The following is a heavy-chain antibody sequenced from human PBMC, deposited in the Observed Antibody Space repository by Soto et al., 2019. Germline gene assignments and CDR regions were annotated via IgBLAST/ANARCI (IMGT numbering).Heavy chain of an antibody. D-gene: IGHD1-26*01. CDR1: GYTFTSYD. Sequence: QVQLVQSGAEVKKPGASVKVSCKASGYTFTSYDIKWVRQATGQGLEWMGWMNPNSGTTGYAQEFQGRVTLTRNTSITTAYMELSSLRSEDTAVYYCAREISGSYRFDYGGQGTLVTVSS. V-gene: IGHV1-8*01. CDR2: MNPNSGTT. J-gene: IGHJ4*02. CDR3: AREISGSYRFDY.